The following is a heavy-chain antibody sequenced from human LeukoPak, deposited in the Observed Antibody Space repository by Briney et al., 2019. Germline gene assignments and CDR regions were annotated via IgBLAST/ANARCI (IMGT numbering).Heavy chain of an antibody. CDR3: ARSNPSVTTADY. CDR2: MNPNSGNT. J-gene: IGHJ4*02. Sequence: ASVKVSCKASGYTFTSYDINWVRQATGQGLEWMGWMNPNSGNTGYAQKFQGRVTITRNTSISTAYMELSSLRSEDTAVYYCARSNPSVTTADYWGQGILVTVSS. V-gene: IGHV1-8*03. CDR1: GYTFTSYD. D-gene: IGHD4-17*01.